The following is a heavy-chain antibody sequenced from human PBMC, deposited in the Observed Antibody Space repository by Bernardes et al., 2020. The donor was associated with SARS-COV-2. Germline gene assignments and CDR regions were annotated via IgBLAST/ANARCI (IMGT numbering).Heavy chain of an antibody. CDR1: GFTFSSYG. V-gene: IGHV3-33*01. J-gene: IGHJ6*02. CDR3: ARDCSGGSCYSGFGMDV. Sequence: GGSLRLSCAASGFTFSSYGMHWVRQAPGKGLEWVAVIWYDGSNKYYADSVKGRFTISRDNSKNTLYLQMNSLRAEDTAVYYCARDCSGGSCYSGFGMDVWGQGTTVTVS. D-gene: IGHD2-15*01. CDR2: IWYDGSNK.